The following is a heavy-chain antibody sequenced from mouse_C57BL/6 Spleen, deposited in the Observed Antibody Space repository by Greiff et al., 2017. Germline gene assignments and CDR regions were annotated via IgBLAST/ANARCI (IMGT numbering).Heavy chain of an antibody. V-gene: IGHV1-62-2*01. CDR1: GYTFTEYT. Sequence: QVQLQQSGAELVKPGASVKLSCKASGYTFTEYTIHWVKQRSGQGLEWIGWFYPGCGSIQYNEKFKGTATLTADKSSSTVYMELSRLTSEDSAVYFCARHPIYYYGSSYGEDWYFDVWGTGTTVTVSS. CDR2: FYPGCGSI. J-gene: IGHJ1*03. CDR3: ARHPIYYYGSSYGEDWYFDV. D-gene: IGHD1-1*01.